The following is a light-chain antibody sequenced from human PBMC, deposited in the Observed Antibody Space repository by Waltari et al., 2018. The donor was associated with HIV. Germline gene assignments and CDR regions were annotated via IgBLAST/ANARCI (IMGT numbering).Light chain of an antibody. V-gene: IGKV1-9*01. J-gene: IGKJ3*01. CDR1: QGIISY. Sequence: DIQLTQSPSFLSASVGDSVTITCRASQGIISYLAWYQQKLGKAPKLLIYAASTLQSGVPSRFSGSGSGTEFTLTISSLQPEDVATYYCQQLNSYPFTFGPGTKVDFQ. CDR3: QQLNSYPFT. CDR2: AAS.